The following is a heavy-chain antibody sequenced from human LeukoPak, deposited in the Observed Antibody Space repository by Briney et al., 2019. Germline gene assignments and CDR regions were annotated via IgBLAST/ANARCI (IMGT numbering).Heavy chain of an antibody. CDR1: GYTFTGYY. J-gene: IGHJ4*02. Sequence: ASVKVSCKASGYTFTGYYIHWVRQAPGQGLEWMGRINPNSGGTNYAQKFQGRVTMTSDTSISTAYMELSRLRSDDTAVYYCARLVRIAAAVDYWGQGTLVTVSS. D-gene: IGHD6-13*01. CDR2: INPNSGGT. V-gene: IGHV1-2*06. CDR3: ARLVRIAAAVDY.